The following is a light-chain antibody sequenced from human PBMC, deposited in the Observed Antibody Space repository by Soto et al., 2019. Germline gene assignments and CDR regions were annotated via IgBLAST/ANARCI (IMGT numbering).Light chain of an antibody. CDR1: APTLGRNY. CDR2: RNS. V-gene: IGLV1-47*01. J-gene: IGLJ1*01. CDR3: AAWDDNLSGFYV. Sequence: QSVVTQSPPASGGPGQRGPISCFGSAPTLGRNYLYWYQQLPGTAPKLLIYRNSQRPSGVPDRFSGSKSGTSASLAISGLRSEDEADYYCAAWDDNLSGFYVFGDGTKVTVL.